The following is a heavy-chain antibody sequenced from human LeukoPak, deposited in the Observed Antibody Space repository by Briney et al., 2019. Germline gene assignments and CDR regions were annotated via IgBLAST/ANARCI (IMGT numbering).Heavy chain of an antibody. CDR3: ARLSGKWT. D-gene: IGHD1-26*01. CDR2: VYDSGST. V-gene: IGHV4-59*11. Sequence: SETLSLTCSVSGGSISGHYWSWIRQPPGKRLEWIGYVYDSGSTNYNPSLSSRVTISLDTSKNQFSLKLTSVTAADTAVYYCARLSGKWTWGQGTLVTVSS. CDR1: GGSISGHY. J-gene: IGHJ5*02.